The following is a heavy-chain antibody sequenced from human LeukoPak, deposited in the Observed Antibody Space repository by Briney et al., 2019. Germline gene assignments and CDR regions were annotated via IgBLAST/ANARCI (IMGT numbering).Heavy chain of an antibody. CDR3: ARAVDVRYFDWLFSPHYYFDY. V-gene: IGHV3-7*01. J-gene: IGHJ4*02. CDR2: IKQDGSEK. CDR1: GFTFSNAW. D-gene: IGHD3-9*01. Sequence: GGSLRLSCAASGFTFSNAWMSWVRQAPGKGLEWVANIKQDGSEKYYVDSVKGRFTISRDNAENSLYLQMNSLRAEDTAVYYCARAVDVRYFDWLFSPHYYFDYWGQGTLVTVSS.